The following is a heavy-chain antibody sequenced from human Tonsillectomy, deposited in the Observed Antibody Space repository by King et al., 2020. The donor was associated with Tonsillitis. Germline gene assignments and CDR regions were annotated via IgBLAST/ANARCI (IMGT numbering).Heavy chain of an antibody. Sequence: QLVQSGAEVKKPGASVKVSCKASGYTFTSYYMHWVRQAPGQGLEWMGIINPSGGSTSYAQKFQGRVTMTRDTSTSTVYMELSSLRSEDTAVYYCALIWFGENEDQYAFDIWGQGTMVTVSS. D-gene: IGHD3-10*01. CDR1: GYTFTSYY. V-gene: IGHV1-46*01. CDR2: INPSGGST. CDR3: ALIWFGENEDQYAFDI. J-gene: IGHJ3*02.